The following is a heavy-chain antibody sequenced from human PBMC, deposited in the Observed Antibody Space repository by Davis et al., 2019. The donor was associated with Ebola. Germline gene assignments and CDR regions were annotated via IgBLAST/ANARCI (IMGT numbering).Heavy chain of an antibody. V-gene: IGHV3-23*01. CDR2: ISGSGGST. CDR1: GFTFSSYA. Sequence: GESLKISCAASGFTFSSYAMSWVRQAPGKGLEWVSAISGSGGSTYYADSVKGRFTISRDNSKNTLYLQMNSLRAEDTAVYYCARDGGVTYGEFDYWGQGTLVTVSS. J-gene: IGHJ4*02. D-gene: IGHD3-10*01. CDR3: ARDGGVTYGEFDY.